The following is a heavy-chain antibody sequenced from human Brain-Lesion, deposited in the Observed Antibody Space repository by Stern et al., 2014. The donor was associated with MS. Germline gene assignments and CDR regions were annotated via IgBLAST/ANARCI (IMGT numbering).Heavy chain of an antibody. D-gene: IGHD6-13*01. CDR1: GGSISSSNW. J-gene: IGHJ4*02. V-gene: IGHV4-4*02. CDR3: ARFPASRPHVFDS. CDR2: SDHSGST. Sequence: VHLVESGPGLVKPSGTLSLTCVVSGGSISSSNWWSWVRQSPGKGLEWIGESDHSGSTISNPYLKSRVTVSVDKTKNRFSLHLRSVPAAATAVYFCARFPASRPHVFDSWGQGTLVTVSS.